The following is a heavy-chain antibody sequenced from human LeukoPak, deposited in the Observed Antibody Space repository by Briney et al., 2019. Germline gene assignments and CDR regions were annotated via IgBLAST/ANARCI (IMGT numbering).Heavy chain of an antibody. CDR2: ISGSGGST. CDR3: ARRGSGYDDPVDY. V-gene: IGHV3-23*01. CDR1: TSTFS. Sequence: PGGSLRLSCAASTSTFSMSWVRQAPGKGLEWVSAISGSGGSTYYADSVRGRFTISRDNSKNTLYLQMNSLRADDTAVYYCARRGSGYDDPVDYWGQGTLVTVSS. J-gene: IGHJ4*02. D-gene: IGHD5-12*01.